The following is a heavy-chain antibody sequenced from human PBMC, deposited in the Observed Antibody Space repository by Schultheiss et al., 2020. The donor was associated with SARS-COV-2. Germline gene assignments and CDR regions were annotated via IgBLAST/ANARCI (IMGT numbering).Heavy chain of an antibody. V-gene: IGHV4-31*03. CDR2: FYYSGTT. J-gene: IGHJ4*02. CDR1: GGSISTGGYY. CDR3: ARGGAARQPPPV. Sequence: SQTLSLTCTVSGGSISTGGYYWSWIRQHPGKGLEWIGYFYYSGTTDYNPTLESRVTISVDTSKNQFSLKVSSVTAADTAVYYCARGGAARQPPPVWGQGTLVTVSS. D-gene: IGHD6-6*01.